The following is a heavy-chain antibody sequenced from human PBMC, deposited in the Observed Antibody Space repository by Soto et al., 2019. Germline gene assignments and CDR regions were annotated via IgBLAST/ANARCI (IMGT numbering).Heavy chain of an antibody. CDR2: ISAYNGNT. Sequence: ASVKVSCKASGYTFTSYAMHWVRQAPGQRLEWMGWISAYNGNTNYAQKLQGRVTMTTDTSTSTAYMELRSLRSDDTAVYYCAREGGSYPNWFDPWGQGTLVTVSS. CDR3: AREGGSYPNWFDP. V-gene: IGHV1-18*01. J-gene: IGHJ5*02. CDR1: GYTFTSYA. D-gene: IGHD1-26*01.